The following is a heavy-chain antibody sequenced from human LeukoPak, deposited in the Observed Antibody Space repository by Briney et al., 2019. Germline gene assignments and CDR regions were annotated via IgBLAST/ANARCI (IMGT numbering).Heavy chain of an antibody. CDR1: GFTFDDYA. CDR3: AKDGSYGDPNYIDY. D-gene: IGHD4-17*01. Sequence: GGSLRLSCAASGFTFDDYAMHWVRRAPGKGLEWVSGISWNSGSIGYADSVKGRFTISRDNAKNSLYLQMNSLRAEDTALYYCAKDGSYGDPNYIDYWGQGTLVTVSS. J-gene: IGHJ4*02. CDR2: ISWNSGSI. V-gene: IGHV3-9*01.